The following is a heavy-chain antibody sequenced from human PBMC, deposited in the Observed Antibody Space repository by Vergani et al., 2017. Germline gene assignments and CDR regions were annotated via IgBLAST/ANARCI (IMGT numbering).Heavy chain of an antibody. Sequence: QVQLQESGPGLVKPSETLSLTCAVYGGSFSGYYWSWIRQPPGKGLEWIGEINHSGSTNYNPSLKSRVTISVDTSKNQFSLKLSSVTAADTAVYYCARPVAVAGTSWFDPWGQGTLVTVSS. CDR1: GGSFSGYY. CDR2: INHSGST. V-gene: IGHV4-34*01. D-gene: IGHD6-19*01. J-gene: IGHJ5*02. CDR3: ARPVAVAGTSWFDP.